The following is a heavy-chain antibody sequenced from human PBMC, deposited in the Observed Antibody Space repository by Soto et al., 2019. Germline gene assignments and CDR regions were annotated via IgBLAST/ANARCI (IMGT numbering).Heavy chain of an antibody. D-gene: IGHD2-8*01. V-gene: IGHV2-70*01. CDR3: ARYCTNGVCYGAFDI. CDR2: IDWDDDK. J-gene: IGHJ3*02. CDR1: GFSLSTSGMC. Sequence: GSGPTLVNPTQTLTLTCTFSGFSLSTSGMCVSWIRQPPGKALEWLALIDWDDDKYYSTSLKTRLTISKDTSKNQVVLTMTNMDPVDTVTYYCARYCTNGVCYGAFDIWGQGTMVTVSS.